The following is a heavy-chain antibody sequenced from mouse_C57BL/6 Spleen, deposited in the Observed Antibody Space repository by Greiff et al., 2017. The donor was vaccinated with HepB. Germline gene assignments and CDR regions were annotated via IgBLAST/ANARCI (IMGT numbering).Heavy chain of an antibody. CDR2: IWSGGST. Sequence: VQLVESGPGLVQPSQSLSITCTVSGFSLTSYGVHWVRQSPGKGLEWLGVIWSGGSTDYNAAFISRLSISKDNSKSQVFFKMNSLQADDTAIYYCARNSRDYGSSYPYYVDYWGQGTTLTVSS. J-gene: IGHJ2*01. CDR1: GFSLTSYG. V-gene: IGHV2-2*01. CDR3: ARNSRDYGSSYPYYVDY. D-gene: IGHD1-1*01.